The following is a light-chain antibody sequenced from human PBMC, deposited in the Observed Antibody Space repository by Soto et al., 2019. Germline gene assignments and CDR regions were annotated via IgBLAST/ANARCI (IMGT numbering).Light chain of an antibody. CDR2: KAS. V-gene: IGKV1-5*03. CDR3: QQYDVYST. Sequence: DIQMTPSPSTLSASVGDRVTITCRASQSISSWLAWYQQKPGKAPKLLIYKASTLQDGVPPRFSGSGFGTEFTLTISSLQPDDCGLYYCQQYDVYSTFGQGTKVDIK. J-gene: IGKJ1*01. CDR1: QSISSW.